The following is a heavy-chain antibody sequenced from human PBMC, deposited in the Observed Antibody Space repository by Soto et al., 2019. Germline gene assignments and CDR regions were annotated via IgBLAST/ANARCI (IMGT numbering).Heavy chain of an antibody. CDR1: GFTFSSYA. CDR2: ISCSGSST. D-gene: IGHD6-6*01. CDR3: AKEPIAARAQNYYYGMDX. V-gene: IGHV3-23*01. Sequence: GGSRRLSCAASGFTFSSYAMSWVRQAPGTGPEWVSRISCSGSSTYYGYSVKVRFTIFIDNSNNTLYLQMNSLRAEDMALYYCAKEPIAARAQNYYYGMDXWGQGTTVTVS. J-gene: IGHJ6*02.